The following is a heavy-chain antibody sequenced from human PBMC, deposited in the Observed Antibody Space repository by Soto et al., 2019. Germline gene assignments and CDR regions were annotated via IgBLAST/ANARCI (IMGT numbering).Heavy chain of an antibody. J-gene: IGHJ4*02. D-gene: IGHD3-22*01. V-gene: IGHV3-48*03. CDR1: GFTFSSYE. CDR3: ARGGTSMIVAKNFDY. CDR2: ISSGGITI. Sequence: GGSLRLSCTASGFTFSSYEMNWVRQAPGKGLEWVSYISSGGITIYYADSVKGRFTISRDNAENSLYLQVISLRAEDTAVYYCARGGTSMIVAKNFDYWGQATLVTVSA.